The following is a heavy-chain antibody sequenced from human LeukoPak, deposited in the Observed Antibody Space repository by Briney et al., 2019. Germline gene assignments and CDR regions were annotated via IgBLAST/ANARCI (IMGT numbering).Heavy chain of an antibody. CDR1: GFAFSRSG. Sequence: PGRSLRLSCAASGFAFSRSGMHWVRQAPGKGLEWVAVIWYDGSNKYYADSVKGRFTISRDNSKNTLYLQMNSLRAEDTAVYYCARRGGGSCIDYWGQGTLVTVSS. CDR2: IWYDGSNK. CDR3: ARRGGGSCIDY. J-gene: IGHJ4*02. V-gene: IGHV3-33*01. D-gene: IGHD2-15*01.